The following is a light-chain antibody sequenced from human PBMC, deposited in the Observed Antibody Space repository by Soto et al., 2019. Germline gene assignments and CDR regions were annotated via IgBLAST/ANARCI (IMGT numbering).Light chain of an antibody. CDR1: QGISSY. Sequence: AIRMTQSPSSLSASTGDRVTITCRASQGISSYLAWYQQKPGKAPKLLIYAASTLQSGVPSRFSGSGSGTDFTLTISCLQSEDFATYYCQQSDSTSQITFGQGTRLEIK. CDR3: QQSDSTSQIT. V-gene: IGKV1-8*01. CDR2: AAS. J-gene: IGKJ5*01.